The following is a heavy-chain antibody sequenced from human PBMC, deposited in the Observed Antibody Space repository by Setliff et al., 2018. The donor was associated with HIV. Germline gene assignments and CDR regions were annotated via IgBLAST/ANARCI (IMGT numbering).Heavy chain of an antibody. D-gene: IGHD5-12*01. V-gene: IGHV3-23*01. CDR2: ITGHGETT. J-gene: IGHJ4*02. CDR3: TKEASAYDDF. Sequence: GGSLRLSCAASGFTFSSYSMTWTRQAPGKGLEWVSTITGHGETTYYADSVKGRFTISRDSSKNTLHLQMTSLRAEDTAVYYCTKEASAYDDFWGQGTLVTVSS. CDR1: GFTFSSYS.